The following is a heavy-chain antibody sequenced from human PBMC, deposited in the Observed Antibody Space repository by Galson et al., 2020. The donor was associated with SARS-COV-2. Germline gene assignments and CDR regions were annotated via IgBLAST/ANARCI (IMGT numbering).Heavy chain of an antibody. V-gene: IGHV3-33*01. CDR2: IWYDGSNK. CDR3: ARDPPALISPTREHYYGMDV. D-gene: IGHD3-3*02. J-gene: IGHJ6*02. CDR1: GFTFSSYG. Sequence: GGTLRLSCAASGFTFSSYGMHWVRQAPGKGLEWVAVIWYDGSNKYYADSVKGRFTISRDNSKNTLYLQMNSLRAEDTAVYYCARDPPALISPTREHYYGMDVWGQGTTVTVSS.